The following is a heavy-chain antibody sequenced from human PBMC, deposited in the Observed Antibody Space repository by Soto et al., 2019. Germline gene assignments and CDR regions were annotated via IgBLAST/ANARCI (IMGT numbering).Heavy chain of an antibody. CDR1: GFTFSSYD. CDR2: IGTAGDT. Sequence: PGGSLRLSCAASGFTFSSYDMHWVRQATGKGLEWVSAIGTAGDTYYPGSVKGRFTISRENAKNSLYLQMNSLRAGDTAVYYCARSGLNYHDSSGSTGGMDVWGQGTTVTVYS. D-gene: IGHD3-22*01. J-gene: IGHJ6*02. V-gene: IGHV3-13*01. CDR3: ARSGLNYHDSSGSTGGMDV.